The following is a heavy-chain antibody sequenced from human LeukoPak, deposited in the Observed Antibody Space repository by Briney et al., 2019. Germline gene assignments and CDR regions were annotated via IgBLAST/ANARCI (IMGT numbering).Heavy chain of an antibody. Sequence: SETLSLTCTVSGGSISTYYWIWIRQPAGKRLEWIGRISTSGGTNYNPSLKNGPTISVDTSKNHISLKLSSVTAADTAVYYCARADLGYCSSTSCYEDDAFDIWGQGTMVTVSS. D-gene: IGHD2-2*01. CDR2: ISTSGGT. CDR1: GGSISTYY. V-gene: IGHV4-4*07. CDR3: ARADLGYCSSTSCYEDDAFDI. J-gene: IGHJ3*02.